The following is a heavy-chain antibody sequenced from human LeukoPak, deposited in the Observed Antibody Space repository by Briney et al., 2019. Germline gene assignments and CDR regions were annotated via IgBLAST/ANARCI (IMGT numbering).Heavy chain of an antibody. CDR1: GGTFSSYA. Sequence: SVKVSCKASGGTFSSYAISWVRQAPGQGLEWMGRIIPILGIANYAQKFQGRVTITADKSTSTAYMELSSLRSDDTAVYYCARGPPHYYDSSGYMNYWGQGTLVTVSS. CDR3: ARGPPHYYDSSGYMNY. V-gene: IGHV1-69*04. D-gene: IGHD3-22*01. J-gene: IGHJ4*02. CDR2: IIPILGIA.